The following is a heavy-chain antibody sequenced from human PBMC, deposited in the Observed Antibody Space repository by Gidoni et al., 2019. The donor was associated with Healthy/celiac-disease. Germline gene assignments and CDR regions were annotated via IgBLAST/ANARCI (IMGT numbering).Heavy chain of an antibody. Sequence: EVQLVESGGGLVQPGGSLSLSCAASGFTFSSYWMHWVRQAPGKGLVWVSRINSDGSSTSYADSVKGRFTISRDNAKNTLYLQMNSLRAEDTAVYYCATVTRSPYYYYYMDVWGKGTTVTVSS. CDR2: INSDGSST. J-gene: IGHJ6*03. D-gene: IGHD6-19*01. CDR1: GFTFSSYW. CDR3: ATVTRSPYYYYYMDV. V-gene: IGHV3-74*01.